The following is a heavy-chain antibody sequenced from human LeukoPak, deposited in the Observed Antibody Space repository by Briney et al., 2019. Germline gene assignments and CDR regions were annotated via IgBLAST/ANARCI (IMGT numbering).Heavy chain of an antibody. J-gene: IGHJ6*03. CDR3: ARDSTRYSSSSWDYYYMDV. V-gene: IGHV3-11*01. CDR2: VSSSGSTI. D-gene: IGHD6-6*01. Sequence: GGSLRLSCAASGFTFSDYYMSWIRQAPGKGLEWVSYVSSSGSTIYYADSVKGRFTISRDNAKNSLYLQMNSLRAEDTAVYYCARDSTRYSSSSWDYYYMDVWGKGTTVTVSS. CDR1: GFTFSDYY.